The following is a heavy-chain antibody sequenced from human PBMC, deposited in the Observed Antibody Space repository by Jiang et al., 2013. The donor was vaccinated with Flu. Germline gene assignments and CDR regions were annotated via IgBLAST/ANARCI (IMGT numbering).Heavy chain of an antibody. CDR1: GDSISNYY. V-gene: IGHV4-4*07. CDR2: FYTSGST. Sequence: PGLVKPSETLSLTCAVSGDSISNYYWSWIRQPAGKGLEWIGHFYTSGSTDYNPSLKSRVTLSVDTSKNQFSLNLISVTAADTAVYFCARGPTKPLFYWYFDLWGRGTLVTVAS. CDR3: ARGPTKPLFYWYFDL. J-gene: IGHJ2*01.